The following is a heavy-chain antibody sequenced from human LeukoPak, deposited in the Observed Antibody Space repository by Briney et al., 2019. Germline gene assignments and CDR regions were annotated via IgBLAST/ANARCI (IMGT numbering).Heavy chain of an antibody. Sequence: SVKVSCKASGGTFSSYAISWVRQAPGQGLEWMGRIIPIFGTANYAQKFQGRVTITADKSTSTAYMELSSLRSEDTAVHYCARAFGMTHDAFDIWGQGTMVTVSS. V-gene: IGHV1-69*06. D-gene: IGHD3-16*01. J-gene: IGHJ3*02. CDR1: GGTFSSYA. CDR2: IIPIFGTA. CDR3: ARAFGMTHDAFDI.